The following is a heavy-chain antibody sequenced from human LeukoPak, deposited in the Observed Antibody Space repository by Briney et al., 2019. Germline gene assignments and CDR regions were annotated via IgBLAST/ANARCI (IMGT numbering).Heavy chain of an antibody. CDR2: ISSSSSTI. Sequence: GGSLRLSCAASGLTFSSDSMNWVRQAPGKGLGWVSYISSSSSTIYYADSVKGRFTISRDSAKNSLYLQMNSLRAEDTAVYYCARVGLWLRSNGPIDYWGQGTLVTVSS. CDR3: ARVGLWLRSNGPIDY. D-gene: IGHD5-12*01. CDR1: GLTFSSDS. V-gene: IGHV3-48*01. J-gene: IGHJ4*02.